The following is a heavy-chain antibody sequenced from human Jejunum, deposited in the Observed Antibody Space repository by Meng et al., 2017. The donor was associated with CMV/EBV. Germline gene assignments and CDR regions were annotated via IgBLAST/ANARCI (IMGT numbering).Heavy chain of an antibody. CDR1: GFTCITYA. J-gene: IGHJ4*02. V-gene: IGHV3-23*01. CDR2: ISDSGGRT. CDR3: AKERPVGGGFDY. D-gene: IGHD1-26*01. Sequence: AASGFTCITYAMSRVRQAPGKGLEWVSGISDSGGRTYYADSVKGRFSISRDNSKNTLYLQINSLRPEDTAIYYCAKERPVGGGFDYWGQGTLVTVSS.